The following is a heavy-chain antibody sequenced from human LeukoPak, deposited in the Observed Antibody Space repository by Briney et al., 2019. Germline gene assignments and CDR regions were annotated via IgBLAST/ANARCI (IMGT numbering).Heavy chain of an antibody. CDR1: AFTVSINY. CDR2: IYSGGST. Sequence: PGGSLRPSCAASAFTVSINYMSWVRQAPGKGLEWVSLIYSGGSTYYADSVKGRFTISRDNSKNTLYLQMNSLRAEDTAVYYCASFNVEYFDYWGQGTLVTVSS. CDR3: ASFNVEYFDY. D-gene: IGHD2-8*01. V-gene: IGHV3-53*01. J-gene: IGHJ4*02.